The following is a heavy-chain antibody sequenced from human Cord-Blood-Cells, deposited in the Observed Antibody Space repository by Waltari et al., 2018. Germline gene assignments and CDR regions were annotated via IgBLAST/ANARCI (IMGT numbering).Heavy chain of an antibody. CDR3: ARGHYGDYWVFDP. CDR1: GYTFTGYY. D-gene: IGHD4-17*01. J-gene: IGHJ5*02. Sequence: QVQLVQSGAEVKKPGASVKVSCKASGYTFTGYYMHWVRQAPGQGLEWMGRINPNSGDTNYAQKFQGRVTMTRDTSISTAYMELSRLRSDDTAVYYCARGHYGDYWVFDPWGQGTLVTVSS. V-gene: IGHV1-2*06. CDR2: INPNSGDT.